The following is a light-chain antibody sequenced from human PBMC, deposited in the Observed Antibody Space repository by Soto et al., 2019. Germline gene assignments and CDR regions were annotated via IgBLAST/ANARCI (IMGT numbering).Light chain of an antibody. CDR2: DAS. CDR3: QEYNSWRGEWT. V-gene: IGKV1-5*01. CDR1: QSFNLW. Sequence: DIQMTQSPSTLSASVGDRVTITCRASQSFNLWSGWYQQKAGKAPKLLIYDASTLESGVPSRFSGSGSRTECTLTISSLQPDDFATYYCQEYNSWRGEWTFGQGTKVEIK. J-gene: IGKJ1*01.